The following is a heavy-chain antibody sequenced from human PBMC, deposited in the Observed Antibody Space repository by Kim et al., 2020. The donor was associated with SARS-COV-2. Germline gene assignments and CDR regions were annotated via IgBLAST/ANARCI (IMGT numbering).Heavy chain of an antibody. J-gene: IGHJ4*02. CDR2: GGNT. Sequence: GGNTYYDNSVKGRFTISRDNSKNAVCLQMSGLRDGDTAVYYCARSGSPDYWGPGTLVTVSS. CDR3: ARSGSPDY. V-gene: IGHV3-23*01. D-gene: IGHD3-3*01.